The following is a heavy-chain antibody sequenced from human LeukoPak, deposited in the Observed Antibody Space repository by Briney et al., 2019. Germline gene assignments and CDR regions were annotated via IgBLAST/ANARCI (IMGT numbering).Heavy chain of an antibody. J-gene: IGHJ6*03. CDR2: ISGSGGST. Sequence: GGSLRLSCAASGFTFSSYAMSWVRQAPGKGLEWVSAISGSGGSTYYADSVKGRFTISRDNAKNSLYLQMNSLRAEDTALYYCAKDRSRGYMDVWGKGTTVTVSS. CDR3: AKDRSRGYMDV. CDR1: GFTFSSYA. V-gene: IGHV3-23*01.